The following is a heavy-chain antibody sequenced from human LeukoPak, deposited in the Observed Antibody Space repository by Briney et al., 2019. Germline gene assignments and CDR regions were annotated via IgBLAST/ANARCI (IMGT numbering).Heavy chain of an antibody. J-gene: IGHJ3*02. CDR2: INPNSGGT. D-gene: IGHD2-21*01. CDR3: AASQSYCGGDCYSGDAFDI. V-gene: IGHV1-2*02. CDR1: GYTFTGYY. Sequence: GASVKVSCQASGYTFTGYYMHWVRQAPGQGLEWMGWINPNSGGTNYAQKFQGRVTMTRDTSITTAYMELSRLRSDDTAVYYCAASQSYCGGDCYSGDAFDIWGQGTMVTVSS.